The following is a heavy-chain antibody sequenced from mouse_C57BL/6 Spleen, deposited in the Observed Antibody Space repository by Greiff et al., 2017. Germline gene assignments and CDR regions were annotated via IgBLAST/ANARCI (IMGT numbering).Heavy chain of an antibody. CDR1: EYEFPSHD. CDR2: INSDGGST. J-gene: IGHJ1*03. CDR3: ARSLITTVGVWYFDV. V-gene: IGHV5-2*01. Sequence: EVKLVESGGGLVQPGESLKLSCESNEYEFPSHDMSWVRKTPEKRLELVAAINSDGGSTYYPDTMERRFIISRDNTKKTLYLQMSSLRSEDTALYYCARSLITTVGVWYFDVWGTGTTVTVSS. D-gene: IGHD1-1*01.